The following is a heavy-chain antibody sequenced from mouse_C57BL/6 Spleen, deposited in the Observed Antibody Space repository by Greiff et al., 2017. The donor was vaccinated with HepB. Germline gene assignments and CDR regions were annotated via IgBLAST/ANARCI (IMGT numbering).Heavy chain of an antibody. CDR2: INYDGSST. Sequence: EVKVVESEGGLVQPGSSMKLSCTASGFTFSDYYMAWVRQVPEKGLEWVANINYDGSSTYYLDSLKSRFIISRDNAKNILYLQMSSLKSEDTATYYCAREGDSSGYYAMDYWGQGTSVTVSS. D-gene: IGHD3-2*02. J-gene: IGHJ4*01. CDR3: AREGDSSGYYAMDY. CDR1: GFTFSDYY. V-gene: IGHV5-16*01.